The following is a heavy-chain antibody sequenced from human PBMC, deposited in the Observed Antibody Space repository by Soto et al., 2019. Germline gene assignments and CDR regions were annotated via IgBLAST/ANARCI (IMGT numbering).Heavy chain of an antibody. J-gene: IGHJ6*03. CDR2: INPSGGST. V-gene: IGHV1-46*03. CDR3: ARAPQPVYGDYGVIGPSYYYMDV. CDR1: GYTFTSYY. Sequence: ASVKVSCKASGYTFTSYYMHWVRQAPGQGLEWMGIINPSGGSTSYAQKFQGRVTMTRDTSTSTVYMELSSLRSEDTAVYYCARAPQPVYGDYGVIGPSYYYMDVWGKGTTVTVSS. D-gene: IGHD4-17*01.